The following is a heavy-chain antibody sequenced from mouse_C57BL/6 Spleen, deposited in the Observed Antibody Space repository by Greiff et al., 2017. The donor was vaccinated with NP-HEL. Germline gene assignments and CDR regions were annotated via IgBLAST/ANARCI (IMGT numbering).Heavy chain of an antibody. CDR2: IDPSDSYT. J-gene: IGHJ2*01. V-gene: IGHV1-50*01. D-gene: IGHD1-1*01. Sequence: QVQLQQSGAELVKPGASVKLSCKASGYTFTSYWMQWVKQRPGQGLEWIGEIDPSDSYTNYNQKFKGKATLTVDTSSSTAYMQLSSLTSEDSAVYYCARIHYGSSYSFDYWGQGTTLTVSS. CDR3: ARIHYGSSYSFDY. CDR1: GYTFTSYW.